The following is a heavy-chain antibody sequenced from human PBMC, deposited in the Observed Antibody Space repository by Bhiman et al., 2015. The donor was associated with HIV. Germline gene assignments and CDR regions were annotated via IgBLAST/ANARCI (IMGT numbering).Heavy chain of an antibody. CDR2: FSGSGGGT. V-gene: IGHV3-23*01. CDR1: GFTFSRHA. D-gene: IGHD3-10*01. J-gene: IGHJ4*02. CDR3: VTHYPLLSIPN. Sequence: EVQLLESGGGLVRPGGSLRLSCSASGFTFSRHAMSWVRQGPGKGLEWVSSFSGSGGGTYYADSVKGRFTISRDNSKSTLYLQMNSLRAEDTAVYYCVTHYPLLSIPNRGQGLLVTVSS.